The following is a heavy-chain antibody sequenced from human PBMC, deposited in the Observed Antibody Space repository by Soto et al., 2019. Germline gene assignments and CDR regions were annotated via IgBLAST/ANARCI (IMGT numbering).Heavy chain of an antibody. V-gene: IGHV2-5*02. J-gene: IGHJ4*02. Sequence: QITLKESGPTLVKPTQTLTLTCTFSGFSLSTSGVGVGWIRQPPGKALEWLALIYWDDDKRYSPSLKSRLTITKDTSKNQVVLTMTNMDPVDTATYYCAHTLRYSSGWYERFWDYWGQGTLVTVSS. CDR1: GFSLSTSGVG. CDR3: AHTLRYSSGWYERFWDY. D-gene: IGHD6-19*01. CDR2: IYWDDDK.